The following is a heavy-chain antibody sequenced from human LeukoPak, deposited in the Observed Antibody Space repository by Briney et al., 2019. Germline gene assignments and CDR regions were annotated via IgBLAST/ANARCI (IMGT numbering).Heavy chain of an antibody. D-gene: IGHD2-2*01. Sequence: ASVKVSCKASRNIFTGYFIHWVRQAPGQGLEWMGWINPKNGGTNPAEKFQGRVTMTRDTSLSTAFMELTGLTSDDTAVYFCAREPPYTGHCDITTCDVSRFDLWGQGALVTVSS. CDR2: INPKNGGT. J-gene: IGHJ4*02. V-gene: IGHV1-2*02. CDR1: RNIFTGYF. CDR3: AREPPYTGHCDITTCDVSRFDL.